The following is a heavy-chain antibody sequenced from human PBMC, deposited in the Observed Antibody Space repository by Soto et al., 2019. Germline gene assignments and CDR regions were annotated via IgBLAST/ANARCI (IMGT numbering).Heavy chain of an antibody. CDR2: IWYDGSNK. D-gene: IGHD5-12*01. CDR1: GFTFSSYG. CDR3: AREDVDSPSFDY. Sequence: GGSLRLSCAASGFTFSSYGMHWVRQAPGKGLEWVAVIWYDGSNKYYADSVKGRFTISRDNSKNTLYLQMNSLRAEDTAVYYCAREDVDSPSFDYWGQGTLVTVSS. J-gene: IGHJ4*02. V-gene: IGHV3-33*01.